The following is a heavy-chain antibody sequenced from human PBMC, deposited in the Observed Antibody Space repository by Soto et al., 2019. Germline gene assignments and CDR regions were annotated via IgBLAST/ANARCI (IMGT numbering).Heavy chain of an antibody. CDR3: AKDRKGSYCSGGTCYSFDY. D-gene: IGHD2-15*01. CDR1: GFTLGTYV. J-gene: IGHJ4*01. Sequence: EVQLLESGGGLVQPGGSLRLSCAASGFTLGTYVMTWVRQAPGKGLEWVSAISGSGGSTNYADPVKGRFTISRDNTKNTLYLQMNSLRVEDTAVYYCAKDRKGSYCSGGTCYSFDYWGHGTLVTVPS. CDR2: ISGSGGST. V-gene: IGHV3-23*01.